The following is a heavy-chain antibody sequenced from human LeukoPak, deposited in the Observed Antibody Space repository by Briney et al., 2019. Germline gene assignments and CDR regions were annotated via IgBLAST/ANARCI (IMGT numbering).Heavy chain of an antibody. J-gene: IGHJ2*01. D-gene: IGHD6-19*01. CDR3: ARQSGWYPHWYFDL. CDR2: IFYSGST. V-gene: IGHV4-34*12. Sequence: SETLSLTCAVYGGSFSGYYWSWIRQPPGKALEWIGNIFYSGSTYYSPSLKSRVTISVDTSKNQFSLKLSSVTAADTAVYYCARQSGWYPHWYFDLWGRGTLVTVSS. CDR1: GGSFSGYY.